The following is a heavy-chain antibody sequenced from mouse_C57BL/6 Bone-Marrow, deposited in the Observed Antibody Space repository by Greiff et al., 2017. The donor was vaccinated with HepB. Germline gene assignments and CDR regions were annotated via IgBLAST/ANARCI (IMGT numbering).Heavy chain of an antibody. CDR2: IYPSDSET. CDR1: GYTFTSYW. Sequence: QVQLQQPGAELVRPGSSVKLSCKASGYTFTSYWMDWVKQRPGQGLEWIGNIYPSDSETHYNQKFKDKATLTVDKSSSTAYMQLSSLTSEDSAVSYCARRLLYYFDYWGQGTTLTVSS. V-gene: IGHV1-61*01. CDR3: ARRLLYYFDY. J-gene: IGHJ2*01.